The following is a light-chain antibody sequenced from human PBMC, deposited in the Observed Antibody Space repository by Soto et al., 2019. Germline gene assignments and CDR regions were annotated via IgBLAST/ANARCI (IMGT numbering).Light chain of an antibody. V-gene: IGKV1-39*01. CDR1: QSIRTH. J-gene: IGKJ1*01. Sequence: DIQMTQSPSTLSASVGDRVTITCRASQSIRTHLNWYQQKRGKAPKLXIYAASSLQSGVPSRFSGSGSGTDFTLTISSLQPEDFATYYCQQSYSTTQTFGQGTKVDIK. CDR2: AAS. CDR3: QQSYSTTQT.